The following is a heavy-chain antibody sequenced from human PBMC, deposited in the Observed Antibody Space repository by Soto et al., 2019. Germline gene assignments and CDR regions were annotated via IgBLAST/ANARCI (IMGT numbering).Heavy chain of an antibody. V-gene: IGHV1-58*01. CDR2: IVVGSGNT. J-gene: IGHJ6*02. CDR1: GFTFTSSA. D-gene: IGHD1-26*01. CDR3: AASIVGATYYYYGMDV. Sequence: SVKVSCKASGFTFTSSAVQWVRQARGQRLEWIGWIVVGSGNTNYAQKFQERVTITRDMSTSTAYMELSSLRSEDTAVYYCAASIVGATYYYYGMDVWGQGTTGTVSS.